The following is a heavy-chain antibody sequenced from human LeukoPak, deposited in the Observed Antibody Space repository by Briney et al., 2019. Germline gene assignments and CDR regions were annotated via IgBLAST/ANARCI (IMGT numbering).Heavy chain of an antibody. CDR1: GFTFSSYA. V-gene: IGHV3-23*01. Sequence: GGSLRLSCAASGFTFSSYAMNWVRQAPGRGLEWVSAADRSSDSTYYAESVKGRFTVSRDNSKSTLFLEMNSLRAEDTAVYYCAKDPPRGDGYQPNFFDSWGQGTLVTVSS. D-gene: IGHD5-24*01. J-gene: IGHJ4*02. CDR3: AKDPPRGDGYQPNFFDS. CDR2: ADRSSDST.